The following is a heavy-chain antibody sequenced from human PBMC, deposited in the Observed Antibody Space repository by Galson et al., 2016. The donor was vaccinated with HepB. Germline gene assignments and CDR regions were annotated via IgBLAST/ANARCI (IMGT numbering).Heavy chain of an antibody. CDR1: GFTISSFA. CDR3: ARDVYFDY. V-gene: IGHV3-30-3*01. Sequence: SLRLSCAVSGFTISSFALHWVRQAPGKGLEWVSFISYDGSNRYYADSVKGRFTISRDNSKNTLYLQMNSLRAEDTAVYYCARDVYFDYWGQGTLVTVSS. CDR2: ISYDGSNR. J-gene: IGHJ4*02.